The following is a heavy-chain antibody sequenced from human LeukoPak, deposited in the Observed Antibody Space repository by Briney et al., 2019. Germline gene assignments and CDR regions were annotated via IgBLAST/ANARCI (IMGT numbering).Heavy chain of an antibody. J-gene: IGHJ5*02. D-gene: IGHD2-2*01. V-gene: IGHV4-38-2*02. CDR1: GDSISSGYY. CDR2: IHHSGST. Sequence: SETLSLTCTVSGDSISSGYYWGWIRQPPGKGLEWIGSIHHSGSTYYNPSLKSRVTMSVDTSKNQFSLKLSSVTAADTAVYYCAREALYCSSTSCYNRFDPWGQGTLVTVSS. CDR3: AREALYCSSTSCYNRFDP.